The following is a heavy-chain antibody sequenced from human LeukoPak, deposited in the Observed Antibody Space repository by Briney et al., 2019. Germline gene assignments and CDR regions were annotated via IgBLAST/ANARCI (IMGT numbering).Heavy chain of an antibody. D-gene: IGHD3-10*01. CDR3: ARAHREVLRAFDI. CDR1: AGSFSGYY. J-gene: IGHJ3*02. V-gene: IGHV4-34*01. Sequence: PSETLSLTCAVDAGSFSGYYWSWIRQPPGKWLEWIGEINHSGSNNYNPSLKSRVTISVDTYKNQFSLKLSSVSAADTAVYYCARAHREVLRAFDIWGQGTMVTVSS. CDR2: INHSGSN.